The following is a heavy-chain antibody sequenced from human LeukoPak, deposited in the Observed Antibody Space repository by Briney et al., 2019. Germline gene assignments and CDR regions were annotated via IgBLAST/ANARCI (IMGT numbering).Heavy chain of an antibody. CDR1: GYTFTSYG. CDR2: ISAYNGNT. V-gene: IGHV1-18*01. CDR3: ARWPLEWDSDKSDY. D-gene: IGHD3-3*01. J-gene: IGHJ4*02. Sequence: ASVKVSCKAAGYTFTSYGSSWVRQAPGQGLEWMGWISAYNGNTNYAQKLQGRVTMTTDTSTSQAYMELRSLRSDDTAVYYCARWPLEWDSDKSDYWGQGTLVTVSS.